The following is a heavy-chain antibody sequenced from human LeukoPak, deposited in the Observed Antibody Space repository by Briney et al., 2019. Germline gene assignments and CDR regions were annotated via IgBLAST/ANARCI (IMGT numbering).Heavy chain of an antibody. CDR2: INHSGST. J-gene: IGHJ4*02. CDR3: ARRPYHPYDYVWGSYRYTQRFDY. V-gene: IGHV4-34*01. D-gene: IGHD3-16*02. CDR1: GGSFSGYY. Sequence: PSETLSLTCAVYGGSFSGYYWSWIRQPPGKGLEWIGEINHSGSTNYNPSLKSRVTISVDTSKNQFSLKLSSVTAADTAVYYCARRPYHPYDYVWGSYRYTQRFDYWGQGTLVTVSS.